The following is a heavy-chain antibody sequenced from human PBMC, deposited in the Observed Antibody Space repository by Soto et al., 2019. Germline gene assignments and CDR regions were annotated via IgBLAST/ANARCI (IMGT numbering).Heavy chain of an antibody. CDR2: IYYSGST. Sequence: SETLSLTCTVSGGSISSGGYCWRWIRQHPGKGLEWIGYIYYSGSTYYNPSLKSRVTISVDTSKNQFSLKLSSVTAADTAVYYCASYDSSGHDAFDIWGQGTMVTVSS. D-gene: IGHD3-22*01. V-gene: IGHV4-31*03. J-gene: IGHJ3*02. CDR1: GGSISSGGYC. CDR3: ASYDSSGHDAFDI.